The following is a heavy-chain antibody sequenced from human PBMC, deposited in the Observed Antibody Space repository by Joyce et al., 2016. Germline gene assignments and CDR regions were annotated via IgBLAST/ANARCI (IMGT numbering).Heavy chain of an antibody. CDR2: SMTDGDST. CDR3: VRGISARPGGPNWFDP. Sequence: EVQLVESGGGLAQPGGSLRLSCAASGFSFSGYWIHWVRQAPGKGRVGVSRSMTDGDSTRFPDYVKCRFTISRDIDKNTLYLQMNSLRAEDTAVYYCVRGISARPGGPNWFDPWGQGTLVTVSS. CDR1: GFSFSGYW. J-gene: IGHJ5*02. V-gene: IGHV3-74*01. D-gene: IGHD6-6*01.